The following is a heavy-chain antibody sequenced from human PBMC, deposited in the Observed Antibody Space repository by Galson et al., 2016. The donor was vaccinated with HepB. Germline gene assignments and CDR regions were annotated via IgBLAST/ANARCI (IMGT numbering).Heavy chain of an antibody. CDR3: ASYPGYFXGN. J-gene: IGHJ4*02. Sequence: RLSXAASXXXFSSYEXNWVRXAPGKGLEXXXYISSSGNTIYYADSVKGRFTISRDNAKNSLYLQLNSLRAEDTXXYYCASYPGYFXGNWGQGTLGTVSS. V-gene: IGHV3-48*03. CDR1: XXXFSSYE. CDR2: ISSSGNTI. D-gene: IGHD3-22*01.